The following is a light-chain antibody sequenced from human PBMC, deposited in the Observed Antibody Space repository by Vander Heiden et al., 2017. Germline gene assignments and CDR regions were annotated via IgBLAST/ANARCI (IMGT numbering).Light chain of an antibody. CDR2: EVT. V-gene: IGLV2-14*01. CDR1: SSDIGDYDY. J-gene: IGLJ3*02. CDR3: SSYTSSFSWV. Sequence: SALTHPARVSGSPRQSLTISCTGSSSDIGDYDYVSWYQQHPGTAPKFMMYEVTNQPSGVSNRFSGSKSGNTASLTISRLQAEDEADYYCSSYTSSFSWVFGGGTKVTVL.